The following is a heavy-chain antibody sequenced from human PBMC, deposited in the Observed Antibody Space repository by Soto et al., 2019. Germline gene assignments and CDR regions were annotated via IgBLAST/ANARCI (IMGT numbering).Heavy chain of an antibody. CDR2: VEVENDDR. Sequence: EVLLQQSGAEAREPGGVVKMSCAVSGITFSDLHMHWVKQAPGKGLEWVGLVEVENDDRLYAEKYRGRLNINTDTSRHTSYMELTSRTSDDTDIYFCAAVRGSLGSLSFDYGGQGTPVTFSA. V-gene: IGHV1-69-2*01. D-gene: IGHD1-26*01. CDR3: AAVRGSLGSLSFDY. J-gene: IGHJ4*02. CDR1: GITFSDLH.